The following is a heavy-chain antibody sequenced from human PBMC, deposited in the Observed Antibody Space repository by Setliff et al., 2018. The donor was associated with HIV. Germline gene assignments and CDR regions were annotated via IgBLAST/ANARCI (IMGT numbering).Heavy chain of an antibody. J-gene: IGHJ5*02. CDR2: ISSGSSTI. V-gene: IGHV3-48*04. Sequence: GGSLRLSCAASGFTFSIYSMNWVRQAPGKGLEWVSYISSGSSTIYYADSAKGRFTISRDNAKNSLYLQMNSLRAEDTAVYYCARGLGYCSGGSCSYNWFDPWGQGTLVTVSS. D-gene: IGHD2-15*01. CDR3: ARGLGYCSGGSCSYNWFDP. CDR1: GFTFSIYS.